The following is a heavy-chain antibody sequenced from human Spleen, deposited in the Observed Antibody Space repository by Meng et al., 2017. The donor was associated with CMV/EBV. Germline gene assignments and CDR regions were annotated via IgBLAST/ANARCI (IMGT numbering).Heavy chain of an antibody. CDR2: IQVIGHT. D-gene: IGHD3-16*01. V-gene: IGHV4-4*07. Sequence: QLQKKEPGPGLGTLSETLSLTCTVSGASIKNYNWNWVRQPAGQGLEWIGLIQVIGHTVYNPSLKSRVTVSLDASKSQFSLTLNSVTAADTATYYCAGSRPGGGACDYWGQGILVTVSS. J-gene: IGHJ4*02. CDR1: GASIKNYN. CDR3: AGSRPGGGACDY.